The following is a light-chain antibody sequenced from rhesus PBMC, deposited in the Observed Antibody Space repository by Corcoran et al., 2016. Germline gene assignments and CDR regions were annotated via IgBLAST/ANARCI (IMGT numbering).Light chain of an antibody. CDR3: QQGYNTPLT. V-gene: IGKV1-18*01. J-gene: IGKJ4*01. CDR1: QGIRNW. Sequence: DIQMTQSPSSLSASVGDKVTITCRASQGIRNWLAWYQQKAGKAPKLLIFAASSLQSGVPSRFSGSGSWNDYSVTISSLQPEDISTYYCQQGYNTPLTFGGGTKVEI. CDR2: AAS.